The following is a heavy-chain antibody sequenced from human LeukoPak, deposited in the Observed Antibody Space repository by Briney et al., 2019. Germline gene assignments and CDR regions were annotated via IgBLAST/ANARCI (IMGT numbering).Heavy chain of an antibody. J-gene: IGHJ3*02. CDR2: IYTSVST. Sequence: PPQTLSLTCRISGGSISNGSYYRRSIRQPAGEGLEWIGRIYTSVSTKYSPSLKRRVTMSLDPSKKQFSLNLSSVTAGETVVYYCAIDLVVVVPAAGDAFDIWGQGTMVTVSS. CDR1: GGSISNGSYY. D-gene: IGHD2-2*01. CDR3: AIDLVVVVPAAGDAFDI. V-gene: IGHV4-61*02.